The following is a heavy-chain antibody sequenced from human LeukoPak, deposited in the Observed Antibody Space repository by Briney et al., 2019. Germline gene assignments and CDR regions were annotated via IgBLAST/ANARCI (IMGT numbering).Heavy chain of an antibody. CDR1: GGTFSSYA. Sequence: ASVKVSCKASGGTFSSYATSWVRQAPGQGLEWMGGIIPIFGTANYAQKFQGRVTITAGKSTSTAYMELSSLRSEDTAVYYCARAVYYDFWSGLKYYYYYYMDVWGKGTTVTVSS. CDR3: ARAVYYDFWSGLKYYYYYYMDV. J-gene: IGHJ6*03. V-gene: IGHV1-69*06. D-gene: IGHD3-3*01. CDR2: IIPIFGTA.